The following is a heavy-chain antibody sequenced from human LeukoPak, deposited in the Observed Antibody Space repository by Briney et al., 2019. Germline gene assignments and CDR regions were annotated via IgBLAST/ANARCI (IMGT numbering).Heavy chain of an antibody. CDR1: GGTFSSYA. CDR3: ARDRRHCSGGSCYFASWFDP. J-gene: IGHJ5*02. CDR2: INAGNGNT. Sequence: ASVKVSCKASGGTFSSYAISWVRQAPGQRLEWMGWINAGNGNTKYSQKFQGRVTITRDTSASTAYMELSSLRSEDTAVYYCARDRRHCSGGSCYFASWFDPWGQGTLVTVSS. V-gene: IGHV1-3*01. D-gene: IGHD2-15*01.